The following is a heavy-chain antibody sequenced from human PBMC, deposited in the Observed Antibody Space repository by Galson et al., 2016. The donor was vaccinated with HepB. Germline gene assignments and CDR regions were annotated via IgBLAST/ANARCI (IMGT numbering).Heavy chain of an antibody. V-gene: IGHV1-18*01. CDR3: VRDRERSLDY. CDR2: ISTHSGTT. Sequence: SVKVSCKASGYTFTTYGITWVRQAPGHGLDWMGWISTHSGTTNHAQELQGRITMTTDTSTSTAYMELTNLKSDDTAVYYCVRDRERSLDYWGQGTLVSVSS. CDR1: GYTFTTYG. J-gene: IGHJ4*02.